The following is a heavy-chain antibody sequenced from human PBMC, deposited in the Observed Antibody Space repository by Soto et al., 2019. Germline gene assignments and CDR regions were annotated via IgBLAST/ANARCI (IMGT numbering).Heavy chain of an antibody. D-gene: IGHD2-15*01. CDR3: AKSVGDATVAVGFAS. J-gene: IGHJ4*02. V-gene: IGHV3-23*01. CDR1: GFTFSSYA. Sequence: WSLRLSCAASGFTFSSYAMSWVRQAPGKGLEWVSAISGSGGSTYYPDSVKGRFTISRNNSKNTLYLQMNILRAEDTAVHYCAKSVGDATVAVGFASWGKGPLVPVSS. CDR2: ISGSGGST.